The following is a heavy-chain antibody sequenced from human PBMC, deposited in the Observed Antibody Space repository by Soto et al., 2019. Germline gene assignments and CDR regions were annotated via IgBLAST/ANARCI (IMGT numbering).Heavy chain of an antibody. V-gene: IGHV4-34*01. J-gene: IGHJ5*02. CDR2: INHSGST. Sequence: QVQLQQWGAGLLKPSETLSLTCAVYGGSFSGYYWSWIRQPPGKGLEWIGEINHSGSTNYNPSLKSRVTISVDTSKNQFSLKLSSVTAADTAVYYCAKRHLDYYGSEIGFDPWGQGTLVTVSS. CDR3: AKRHLDYYGSEIGFDP. D-gene: IGHD3-10*01. CDR1: GGSFSGYY.